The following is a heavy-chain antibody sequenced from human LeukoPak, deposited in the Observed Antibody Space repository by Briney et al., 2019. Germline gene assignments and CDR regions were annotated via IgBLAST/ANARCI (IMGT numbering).Heavy chain of an antibody. CDR3: AREEGYCSGGSCFFDY. D-gene: IGHD2-15*01. J-gene: IGHJ4*02. CDR1: GGTFSSYA. CDR2: IIPIFGTA. Sequence: GASVKVSCKASGGTFSSYAISWVRQAPGQGLEWMGGIIPIFGTANYAQKFQGRVTITADESTSTAYMELSSLRSEDTAVYYCAREEGYCSGGSCFFDYWGQGTLVTVSS. V-gene: IGHV1-69*13.